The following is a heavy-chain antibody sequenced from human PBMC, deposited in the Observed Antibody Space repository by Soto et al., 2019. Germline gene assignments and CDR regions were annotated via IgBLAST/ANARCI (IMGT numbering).Heavy chain of an antibody. CDR3: ARGPSYGDYGALFDY. CDR1: GYTFTSYG. J-gene: IGHJ4*02. Sequence: QVQLVQSGAEVKKPGASVKVSCKASGYTFTSYGISWVRQAPGQGLEWMGWISAYNGNTNYAQKLQGRVTMTTDPSTSTADMELRSLRSDDTAVYYCARGPSYGDYGALFDYWGQGTLVTVSS. CDR2: ISAYNGNT. V-gene: IGHV1-18*01. D-gene: IGHD4-17*01.